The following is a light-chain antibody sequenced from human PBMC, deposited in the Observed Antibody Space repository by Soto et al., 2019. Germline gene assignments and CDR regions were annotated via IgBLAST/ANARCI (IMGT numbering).Light chain of an antibody. V-gene: IGKV3-20*01. Sequence: EIVLTQSPGTLSLSPGDRATLSCRASQSVTSTYLAWYQQEPGQAPRLLIYGASSRATGIPDRFSGSGSGTDFTLTISRREAEDFAVHYCQQYGSSPRTFGQGTKVEIK. CDR2: GAS. J-gene: IGKJ1*01. CDR1: QSVTSTY. CDR3: QQYGSSPRT.